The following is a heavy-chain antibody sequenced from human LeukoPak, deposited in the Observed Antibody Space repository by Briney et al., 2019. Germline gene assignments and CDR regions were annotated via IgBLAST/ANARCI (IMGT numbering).Heavy chain of an antibody. D-gene: IGHD2-2*01. V-gene: IGHV1-8*02. J-gene: IGHJ4*02. CDR2: MNPNSGNT. CDR1: GYTFTSYD. Sequence: ASVKVSCKASGYTFTSYDINWVRQATGQGLEWMGWMNPNSGNTAYAQKFQGRVTMTRNTSINTAYMELSSLRSEDTAVYYCARGPFCSSTSCYEYCLNYWGQGTLVIVSS. CDR3: ARGPFCSSTSCYEYCLNY.